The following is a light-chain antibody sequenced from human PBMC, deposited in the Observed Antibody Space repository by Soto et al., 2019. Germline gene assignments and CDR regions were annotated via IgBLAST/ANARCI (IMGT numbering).Light chain of an antibody. V-gene: IGLV2-11*01. Sequence: SALTQPRSVSGSPGQSVTISCTGTSSDVGRYNYVSWYQQHPGKAPKLMIYDVIKRPSGVPDRFSGSKSDNTASLTISGLQAEDEADYYCCSYVDSYTWVFGGGTKLTVL. J-gene: IGLJ3*02. CDR3: CSYVDSYTWV. CDR2: DVI. CDR1: SSDVGRYNY.